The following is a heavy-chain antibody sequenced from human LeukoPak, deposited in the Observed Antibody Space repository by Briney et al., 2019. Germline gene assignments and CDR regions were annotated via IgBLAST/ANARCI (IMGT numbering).Heavy chain of an antibody. J-gene: IGHJ4*02. Sequence: ASVKVSCKASGYTFTGYYMHWVRQAPGQGLEWMGWINPNSGGTNYAQKFQGRVTMTRDTSISTAYMELSRLRSDDTAVYYCARGPQIYYYDSSGRYFDYWGQGTLVTVSS. D-gene: IGHD3-22*01. CDR3: ARGPQIYYYDSSGRYFDY. CDR2: INPNSGGT. V-gene: IGHV1-2*02. CDR1: GYTFTGYY.